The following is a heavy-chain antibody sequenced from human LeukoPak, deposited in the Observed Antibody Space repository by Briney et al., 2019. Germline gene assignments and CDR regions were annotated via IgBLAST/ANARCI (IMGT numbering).Heavy chain of an antibody. CDR1: GGSISSGGYS. J-gene: IGHJ4*02. V-gene: IGHV4-30-2*01. CDR3: ARNIAAAGGYFDY. Sequence: SETLSLTCAVSGGSISSGGYSWSWIRQPPGKGLEWIGYIYHSGSTYYNPSLKSRVTISVDRSKNQFSLKLSSVTAADTAVYYCARNIAAAGGYFDYWGQGTLVTVSS. CDR2: IYHSGST. D-gene: IGHD6-13*01.